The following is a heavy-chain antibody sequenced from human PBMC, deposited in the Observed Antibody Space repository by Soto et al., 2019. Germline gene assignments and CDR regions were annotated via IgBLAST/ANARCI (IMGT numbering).Heavy chain of an antibody. D-gene: IGHD3-9*01. CDR1: GFTFSSYW. Sequence: PGGSLRLSCAASGFTFSSYWMHWVRQAPGKGLVWVSRINNDGSRTSYADSVKGRFTMSRDNAQNTLYLQMNSLRAEDTAVYYCARKYYDFLTGYEHFDFWGQGTLVTVSS. CDR3: ARKYYDFLTGYEHFDF. V-gene: IGHV3-74*01. CDR2: INNDGSRT. J-gene: IGHJ4*02.